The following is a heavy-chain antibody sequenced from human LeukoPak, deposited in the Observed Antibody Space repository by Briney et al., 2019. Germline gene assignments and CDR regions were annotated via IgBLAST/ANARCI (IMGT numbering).Heavy chain of an antibody. CDR3: AREGGQLWSPYYYYGMDV. J-gene: IGHJ6*04. D-gene: IGHD5-18*01. V-gene: IGHV3-33*01. CDR2: IWYDGSNK. CDR1: GFTFSSYG. Sequence: GGSLRLSCAASGFTFSSYGMHWVRQAPGKGLVGVADIWYDGSNKYYADSVKGRFTISRDNSKNTLYLQMNSLRAEDTAVYYCAREGGQLWSPYYYYGMDVWGKGTTVTVSS.